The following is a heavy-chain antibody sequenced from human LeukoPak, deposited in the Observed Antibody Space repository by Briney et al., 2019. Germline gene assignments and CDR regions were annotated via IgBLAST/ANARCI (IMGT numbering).Heavy chain of an antibody. J-gene: IGHJ4*02. D-gene: IGHD3-16*01. Sequence: ASETLSLXCTVSGGSISSYYWSWIRQPPGKGLEWIGYIYYSGSTNYNPSLKSRVTISVDTSKNQFSLKLSSVTAADTAVYYCARDKGGEGPDYWGQGTLITVSS. CDR1: GGSISSYY. CDR3: ARDKGGEGPDY. V-gene: IGHV4-59*01. CDR2: IYYSGST.